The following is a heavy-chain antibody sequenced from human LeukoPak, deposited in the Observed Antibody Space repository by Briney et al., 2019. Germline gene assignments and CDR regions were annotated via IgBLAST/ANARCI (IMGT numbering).Heavy chain of an antibody. CDR3: ARGVGYSSGWPLYNWFDP. CDR1: RFAVSANY. J-gene: IGHJ5*02. CDR2: IYSGGRT. D-gene: IGHD6-19*01. V-gene: IGHV3-66*01. Sequence: GGSLRLSCTASRFAVSANYMSWVRQAPGKGLEWVSGIYSGGRTDYADSVKGRFTISRDSSKNTLYLQMNSLTAEDTAVYYCARGVGYSSGWPLYNWFDPWGQGTLVTVSS.